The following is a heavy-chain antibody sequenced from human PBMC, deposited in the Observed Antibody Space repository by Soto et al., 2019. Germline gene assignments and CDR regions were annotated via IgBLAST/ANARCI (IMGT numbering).Heavy chain of an antibody. D-gene: IGHD6-13*01. V-gene: IGHV4-34*01. CDR3: ARGEAAAGTRHFQH. CDR2: INHSGST. CDR1: GGSFSGYY. Sequence: QVQLQQWGAGLLKPSETLSLTCAVYGGSFSGYYWSWIRQPPGKGLEWIGEINHSGSTNYNPSLKRRVTISVATSKNPFSLKLSSVTAADTAVYYCARGEAAAGTRHFQHWGQGTLVTVSS. J-gene: IGHJ1*01.